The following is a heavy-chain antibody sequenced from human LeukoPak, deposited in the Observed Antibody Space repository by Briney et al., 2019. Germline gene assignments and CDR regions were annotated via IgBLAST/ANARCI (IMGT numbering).Heavy chain of an antibody. D-gene: IGHD3-10*01. Sequence: SGGSLRLSCAASGFTFSSYAMSWVRQAPGKGLEWVSAISGSGGSTYYADSVKGRFTISRDNSKNTLYLQMNGLRAEDTAVYYCAKDLRYYGSGSYQALDYWGQGTLVTVSS. CDR2: ISGSGGST. CDR1: GFTFSSYA. J-gene: IGHJ4*02. V-gene: IGHV3-23*01. CDR3: AKDLRYYGSGSYQALDY.